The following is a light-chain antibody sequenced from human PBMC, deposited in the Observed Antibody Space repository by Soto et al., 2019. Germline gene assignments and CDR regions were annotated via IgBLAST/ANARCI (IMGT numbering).Light chain of an antibody. CDR2: LNSDGSH. Sequence: QSVLTQSPSASASLGASVKLTCTLSSGHSSYAIAWHQQQSEKGPRYLMNLNSDGSHSKGDGIPDRFSGSSSGAERYLTISSLQSEDEADYYCQTWGTGFRVFGGGTKLTVL. CDR3: QTWGTGFRV. CDR1: SGHSSYA. V-gene: IGLV4-69*01. J-gene: IGLJ3*02.